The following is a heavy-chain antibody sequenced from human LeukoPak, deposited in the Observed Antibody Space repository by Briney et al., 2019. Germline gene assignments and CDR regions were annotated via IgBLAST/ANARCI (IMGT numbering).Heavy chain of an antibody. J-gene: IGHJ4*02. CDR3: ARGWGITVTASFDS. D-gene: IGHD2-21*02. CDR2: ISYTGDVI. Sequence: GGSLRLSCAASGFTFRSYSVNWVRQAPGKGLEWVASISYTGDVIYYGESVKGRFTISRDNVKDSLNLQMNTLRAEDTAMYYCARGWGITVTASFDSWGQGTMVTVSS. V-gene: IGHV3-21*01. CDR1: GFTFRSYS.